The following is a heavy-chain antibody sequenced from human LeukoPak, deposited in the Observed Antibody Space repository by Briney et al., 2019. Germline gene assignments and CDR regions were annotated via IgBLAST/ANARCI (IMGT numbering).Heavy chain of an antibody. CDR3: ARVLGLITMVRGVYWFDP. D-gene: IGHD3-10*01. V-gene: IGHV4-34*01. J-gene: IGHJ5*02. CDR2: INHSGST. Sequence: PSETLSLTCAVYCGSFSGYYWSWIRQPPGKGLEWIGEINHSGSTNYNPSLKSRVTISVDTSKNQFSLKLSSVTAADTAVYYCARVLGLITMVRGVYWFDPWGQGTLVTVSS. CDR1: CGSFSGYY.